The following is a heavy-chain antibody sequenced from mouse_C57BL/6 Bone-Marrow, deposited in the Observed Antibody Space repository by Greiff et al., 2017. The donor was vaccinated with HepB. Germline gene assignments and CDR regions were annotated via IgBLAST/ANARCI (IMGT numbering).Heavy chain of an antibody. J-gene: IGHJ2*01. V-gene: IGHV5-6*01. Sequence: EVKVVDSGGDLVKPGGSLKLSCAASGFTFSSYGMSWVRQTPDKRLEWVATISSGGSYTYYPDSVKGRFTISRDNAKNTLYLQMSSLKSEDTAMYYCARHGMDITTVVATGYFDYWGQGTTLTVSS. CDR1: GFTFSSYG. CDR3: ARHGMDITTVVATGYFDY. D-gene: IGHD1-1*01. CDR2: ISSGGSYT.